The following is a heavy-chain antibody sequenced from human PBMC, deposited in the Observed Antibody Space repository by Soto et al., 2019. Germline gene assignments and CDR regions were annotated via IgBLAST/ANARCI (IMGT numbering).Heavy chain of an antibody. CDR3: ARDPPVTRYYHYYYGMDV. D-gene: IGHD4-17*01. V-gene: IGHV1-69*05. CDR2: IIPIFGTA. CDR1: GGTFSSYA. J-gene: IGHJ6*02. Sequence: QVQLVQSGAEVKKPGSSVKVSCKASGGTFSSYAISWVRQAPGQGLEWMGGIIPIFGTANYAQKFQGRVTIPPEESTSNAYVERSRLRSEDTAVYYCARDPPVTRYYHYYYGMDVWGQGTTVTVSS.